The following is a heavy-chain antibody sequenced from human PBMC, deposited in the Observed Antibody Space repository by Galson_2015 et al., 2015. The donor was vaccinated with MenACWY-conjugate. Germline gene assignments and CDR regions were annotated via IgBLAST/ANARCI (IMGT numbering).Heavy chain of an antibody. V-gene: IGHV3-23*01. CDR2: ISGRGGST. J-gene: IGHJ4*02. D-gene: IGHD3-22*01. Sequence: SLRLSCAASGFTFSSYAMSWVRQAPGKGLEWVSAISGRGGSTYYADSVKGRFTISRDNSKNTLYLQMNSLRAEDTAVYYCAKRPATYYYDSIGYYWFDYWGQGTLVTVSS. CDR1: GFTFSSYA. CDR3: AKRPATYYYDSIGYYWFDY.